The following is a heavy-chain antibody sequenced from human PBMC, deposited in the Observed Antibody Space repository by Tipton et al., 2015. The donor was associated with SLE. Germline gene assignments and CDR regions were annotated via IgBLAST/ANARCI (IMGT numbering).Heavy chain of an antibody. CDR2: VFHSGST. Sequence: TLSLTCAVSGDSISSTNWWSWVRQPPGKGLEWIGEVFHSGSTNYNPSLKGRVTISVDKSKNQFFLRLTSVTAADTAVYYCARAHRPVHSVVGPYSWFDPWGQGTLVTVSS. CDR3: ARAHRPVHSVVGPYSWFDP. J-gene: IGHJ5*02. V-gene: IGHV4-4*02. CDR1: GDSISSTNW. D-gene: IGHD6-19*01.